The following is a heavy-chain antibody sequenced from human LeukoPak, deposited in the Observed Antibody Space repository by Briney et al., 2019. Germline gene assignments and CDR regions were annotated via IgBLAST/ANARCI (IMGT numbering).Heavy chain of an antibody. CDR2: IYYTGTT. CDR3: ATRCNSRYVYFGA. J-gene: IGHJ5*02. V-gene: IGHV4-39*01. Sequence: SETLSLTCTVSGDSVSRSSETWGWFRQPPGKGLEYIASIYYTGTTYYNPSLGSRVIISVDRSKNQFSLNLSSVTAADTAVYFCATRCNSRYVYFGAWGTRTLVIVSS. D-gene: IGHD2/OR15-2a*01. CDR1: GDSVSRSSET.